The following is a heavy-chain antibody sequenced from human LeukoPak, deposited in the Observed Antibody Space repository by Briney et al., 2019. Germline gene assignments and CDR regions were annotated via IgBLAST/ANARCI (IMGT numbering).Heavy chain of an antibody. Sequence: GGSLRLSCAASGFTFSSYAMSWVRQAPGKGLEWVPAISGSGGSTYYADSVKGRFTISRDNSKNTLYLQMNSLRAEDTAVYYCAKVRNYYDSSGYFREGDYWGQGTLVTVSS. D-gene: IGHD3-22*01. J-gene: IGHJ4*02. CDR2: ISGSGGST. CDR1: GFTFSSYA. CDR3: AKVRNYYDSSGYFREGDY. V-gene: IGHV3-23*01.